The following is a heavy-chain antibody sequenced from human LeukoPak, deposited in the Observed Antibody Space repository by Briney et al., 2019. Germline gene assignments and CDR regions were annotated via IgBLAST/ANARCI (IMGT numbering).Heavy chain of an antibody. CDR2: IYTSGST. CDR3: AKEEGYYYDSGGYYVEYFQH. D-gene: IGHD3-22*01. CDR1: GGSISSGSYY. Sequence: SETLSLTCTVSGGSISSGSYYWSWIRQPAGKGLEWIGRIYTSGSTNYNPSLKSRVNISVDTSKNQFSLKVTSVTAEDTAVYYCAKEEGYYYDSGGYYVEYFQHWGQGTLVTVSS. J-gene: IGHJ1*01. V-gene: IGHV4-61*02.